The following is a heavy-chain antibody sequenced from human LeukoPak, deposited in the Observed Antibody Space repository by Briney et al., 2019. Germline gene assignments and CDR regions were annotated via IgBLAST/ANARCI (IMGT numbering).Heavy chain of an antibody. D-gene: IGHD7-27*01. J-gene: IGHJ6*03. CDR1: GGSISRYY. CDR2: IYYSGST. CDR3: ARESWGHDPINKYYYYMDV. V-gene: IGHV4-59*01. Sequence: SETLSLTCTVSGGSISRYYWSWLRQPPGKGLEWIGYIYYSGSTNYNPPLKSPVTISVDTSKNQFSLKLSSVTAADTAVYYCARESWGHDPINKYYYYMDVWGKGTTVTVSS.